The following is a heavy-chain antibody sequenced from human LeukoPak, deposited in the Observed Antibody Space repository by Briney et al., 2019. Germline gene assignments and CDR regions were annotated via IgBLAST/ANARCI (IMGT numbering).Heavy chain of an antibody. V-gene: IGHV1-2*06. CDR3: GTLLSNGPFDY. CDR1: GYTFTGYY. CDR2: INPNSGGT. J-gene: IGHJ4*02. Sequence: GASVKVSCKASGYTFTGYYMHWVRQAPGQGLEWMGRINPNSGGTNYAQKFQGRVTMTRDTSISTAYMELSRLRSDDTAVYYCGTLLSNGPFDYWGQGSLVTVSS.